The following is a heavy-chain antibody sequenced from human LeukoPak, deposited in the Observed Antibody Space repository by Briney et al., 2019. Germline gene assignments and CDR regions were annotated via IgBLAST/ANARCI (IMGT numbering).Heavy chain of an antibody. Sequence: GGSLRLSCAASGFTLSNAWMAWVRHAPGGGLEWVANINQDGSAKQYVDSVRGRFTISRDNAKNSLYLQMNSLRAEDTALYHCARDMSGSLDYWGQGTLVTVSS. CDR2: INQDGSAK. V-gene: IGHV3-7*01. J-gene: IGHJ4*02. CDR1: GFTLSNAW. CDR3: ARDMSGSLDY. D-gene: IGHD6-13*01.